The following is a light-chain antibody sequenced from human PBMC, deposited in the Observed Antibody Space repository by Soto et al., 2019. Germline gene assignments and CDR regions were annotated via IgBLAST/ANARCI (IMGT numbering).Light chain of an antibody. CDR3: QHYHNWPPWT. V-gene: IGKV3-15*01. CDR1: QSVSNN. CDR2: RAS. Sequence: EIVMTQSPATLSVSPGERATLSCRASQSVSNNLAWYQQKPGQAPRLLMYRASTRATGIPARFSGGGSGTDFTLTITSLQSEDFAVYYCQHYHNWPPWTFGQGTKVEIK. J-gene: IGKJ1*01.